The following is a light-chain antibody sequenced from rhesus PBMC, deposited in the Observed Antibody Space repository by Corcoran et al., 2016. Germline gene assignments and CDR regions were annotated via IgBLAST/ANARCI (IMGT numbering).Light chain of an antibody. V-gene: IGKV1-22*01. CDR1: QSISSW. Sequence: DIQMTQSPSSLSASVGDTVTITCRASQSISSWLDWYQQKPGKAPNLLIYKASSLQSGVPARVSGSGSATDFTLTISSLQPEDFATYYCLQYSSSPLTFGGGTKVEIK. J-gene: IGKJ4*01. CDR2: KAS. CDR3: LQYSSSPLT.